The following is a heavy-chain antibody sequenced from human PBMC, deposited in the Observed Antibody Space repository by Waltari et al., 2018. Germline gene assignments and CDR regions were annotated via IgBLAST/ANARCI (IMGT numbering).Heavy chain of an antibody. CDR1: GASLNSGDYY. D-gene: IGHD3-3*01. CDR2: ISYSGTT. J-gene: IGHJ3*02. CDR3: ARVDTIFGVVPHADAFDI. Sequence: QVHLQESGPGLAKPSQTPSLTCSVSGASLNSGDYYWSWIRQPPGKGLEWIGYISYSGTTYYTPSLKSRVSISLDTAKNDFSLEVRSVTAADTAMYYCARVDTIFGVVPHADAFDIWGQGTMVTVAS. V-gene: IGHV4-30-4*08.